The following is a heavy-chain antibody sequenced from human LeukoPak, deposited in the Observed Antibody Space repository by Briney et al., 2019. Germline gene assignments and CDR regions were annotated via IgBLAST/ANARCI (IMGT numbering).Heavy chain of an antibody. D-gene: IGHD1-26*01. CDR3: ASSGSYRFDY. J-gene: IGHJ4*02. Sequence: GGSLRLSCAASGFTFSSYAMSWVRQAPKGLEWVSTISDSGGRTYYADSVKGRFTISRDNAKNSLYLQMNSLRDEDTAVYYCASSGSYRFDYWGQGTLVTVSS. V-gene: IGHV3-23*01. CDR1: GFTFSSYA. CDR2: ISDSGGRT.